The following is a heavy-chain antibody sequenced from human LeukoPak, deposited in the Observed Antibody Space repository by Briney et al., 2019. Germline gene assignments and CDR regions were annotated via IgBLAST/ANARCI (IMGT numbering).Heavy chain of an antibody. V-gene: IGHV3-23*01. CDR2: ISGSGGST. Sequence: GGSLRLSCAASGFTFSSYAMSWVRQAPGKGLEWVSVISGSGGSTYYADSVKGRFTISRDNSKNTLYLQMNSLRAEDTAVYYCAKHGRQWLVPAGHDYWGQGTLVTVSS. CDR1: GFTFSSYA. CDR3: AKHGRQWLVPAGHDY. J-gene: IGHJ4*02. D-gene: IGHD6-19*01.